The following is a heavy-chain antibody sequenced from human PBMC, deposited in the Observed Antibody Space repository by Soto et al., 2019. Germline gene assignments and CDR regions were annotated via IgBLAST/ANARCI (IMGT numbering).Heavy chain of an antibody. CDR3: TTAALP. CDR1: GFIFSTYG. J-gene: IGHJ5*02. Sequence: GGSLRLSCAASGFIFSTYGMHWVRQAPGKGLEWVAVISYDGSNKYYADSVKGRFTISRDDSKNTLYLQMNSLKTEDTAVYYCTTAALPWGQGTLVTVSS. D-gene: IGHD2-15*01. V-gene: IGHV3-30*03. CDR2: ISYDGSNK.